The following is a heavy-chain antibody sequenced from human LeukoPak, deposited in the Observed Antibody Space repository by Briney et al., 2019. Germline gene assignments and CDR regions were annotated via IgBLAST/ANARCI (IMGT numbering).Heavy chain of an antibody. CDR3: AAFSA. CDR1: WFTVSSNY. D-gene: IGHD2/OR15-2a*01. CDR2: IYSGGST. V-gene: IGHV3-53*01. Sequence: GGSPRLSLSAPWFTVSSNYISWGRQAPGKGLEWVSVIYSGGSTYYADSVKGRFTISRDNSKNTLYLQMNSLRAEDTAVYYCAAFSAWGQGTLVTVSS. J-gene: IGHJ4*02.